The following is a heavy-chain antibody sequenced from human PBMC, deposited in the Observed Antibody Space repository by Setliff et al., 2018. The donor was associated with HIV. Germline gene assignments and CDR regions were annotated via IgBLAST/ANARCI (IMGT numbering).Heavy chain of an antibody. D-gene: IGHD2-2*01. CDR1: RDSIRNGAYY. V-gene: IGHV4-39*07. J-gene: IGHJ4*02. CDR3: ARQSTTSRDFDS. CDR2: IYYSGSA. Sequence: PSETLSLTCTVSRDSIRNGAYYWGWIRQPPGKGLEWIGSIYYSGSAYYNPSFKSRVTLSVDTSENQFSLRLSSVTAADTAVYYCARQSTTSRDFDSWGQGTLVTVSS.